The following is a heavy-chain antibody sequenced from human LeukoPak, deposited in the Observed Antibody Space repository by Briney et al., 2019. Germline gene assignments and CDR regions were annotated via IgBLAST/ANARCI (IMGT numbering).Heavy chain of an antibody. J-gene: IGHJ5*02. V-gene: IGHV3-23*01. CDR3: ARGSARYYDSSGYLNWFDP. Sequence: GGSLRLSCTASGFTFSNHAMTWVRQPPGKGLEWVSTVTGSGDRTFYAESVKGRFTISRDNAKNSLYLQMNSLRAEDTAVYYCARGSARYYDSSGYLNWFDPWGQGTLVTVSS. D-gene: IGHD3-22*01. CDR1: GFTFSNHA. CDR2: VTGSGDRT.